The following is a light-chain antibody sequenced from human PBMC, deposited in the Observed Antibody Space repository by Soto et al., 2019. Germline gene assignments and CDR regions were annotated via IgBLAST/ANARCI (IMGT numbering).Light chain of an antibody. CDR3: QQFGSSPTT. Sequence: EVVLTQSPGTLSLSPGERATHSCRASQSVRSSYLAWYQQNPGQAPRLLIYGTSSRAAGIPDRFSGSGSGTDFTLTISRLEPEDFAVYYCQQFGSSPTTFGQGTKVEIK. V-gene: IGKV3-20*01. CDR1: QSVRSSY. CDR2: GTS. J-gene: IGKJ1*01.